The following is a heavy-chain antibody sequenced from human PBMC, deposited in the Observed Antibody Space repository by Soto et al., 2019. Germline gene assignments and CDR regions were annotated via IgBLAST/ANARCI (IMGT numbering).Heavy chain of an antibody. CDR2: INHSGST. CDR1: GGCFSGYY. CDR3: ARSILLWTQDYYYYFIDV. Sequence: SETLSLTCAVYGGCFSGYYWSWIRQPPGKGLEWIGEINHSGSTNYNPSLKSRVTISVDTSKNQFSLKLSSVTAADTAVYYCARSILLWTQDYYYYFIDVWGKGTTVTGSS. D-gene: IGHD3-10*01. V-gene: IGHV4-34*01. J-gene: IGHJ6*03.